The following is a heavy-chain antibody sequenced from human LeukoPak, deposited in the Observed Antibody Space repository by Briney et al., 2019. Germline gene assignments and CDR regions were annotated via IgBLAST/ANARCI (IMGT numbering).Heavy chain of an antibody. V-gene: IGHV2-5*02. D-gene: IGHD6-19*01. CDR1: GFSLGTSGVG. CDR3: AHRYSYSSGWNPLDY. J-gene: IGHJ4*02. CDR2: IYWDDDK. Sequence: ESGPTLVNPTQTLTLTCTFSGFSLGTSGVGVGWIRQPSGKALEWLSLIYWDDDKRYSPALKSRLTITKDTSKNQVVLTMTNMDPVDTATYYCAHRYSYSSGWNPLDYWGQGTLVTVSS.